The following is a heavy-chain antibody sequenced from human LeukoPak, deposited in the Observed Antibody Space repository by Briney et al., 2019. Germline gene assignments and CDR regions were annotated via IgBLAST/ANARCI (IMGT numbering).Heavy chain of an antibody. D-gene: IGHD5-12*01. CDR2: ISGSGGST. CDR3: AKTRSKGGYSGYDSPYYFDY. J-gene: IGHJ4*02. V-gene: IGHV3-23*01. CDR1: GFTFSSYD. Sequence: HTGGSLRLSCAASGFTFSSYDMSWVRQAPGKGLEWVSAISGSGGSTYYADSVKGRFTISRDNSKNTLYLQMNSLRAEDTAVYYCAKTRSKGGYSGYDSPYYFDYWGQGTLVTVSS.